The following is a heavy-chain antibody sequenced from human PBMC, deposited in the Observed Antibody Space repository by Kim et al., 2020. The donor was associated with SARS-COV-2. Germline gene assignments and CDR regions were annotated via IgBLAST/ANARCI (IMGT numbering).Heavy chain of an antibody. CDR2: ISYDGSNK. J-gene: IGHJ4*02. CDR1: GFTFSSYG. CDR3: ANPGMDSYGPGDY. Sequence: GGSLRLSCAASGFTFSSYGMHWVRQAPGKGLEWVAVISYDGSNKYYADSVKGRFTISRDNSKNTLYLQMNSLRAEDTAVYYCANPGMDSYGPGDYWGQGTLVTVSS. D-gene: IGHD5-18*01. V-gene: IGHV3-30*18.